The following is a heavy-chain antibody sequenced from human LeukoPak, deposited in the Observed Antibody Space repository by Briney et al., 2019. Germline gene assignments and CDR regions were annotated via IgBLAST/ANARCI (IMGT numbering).Heavy chain of an antibody. Sequence: KSSETLSLTCTVSGGSISSNGYYWGWIRQPPGKGLEWIGSIYYSGSTFYNPSLKSRVTISLDKSRNQFSLKLSSVTAADTAVYYCAREARPLNGYYLISFDPWGQGTLVTVSS. CDR3: AREARPLNGYYLISFDP. D-gene: IGHD4-17*01. CDR2: IYYSGST. J-gene: IGHJ5*02. V-gene: IGHV4-39*07. CDR1: GGSISSNGYY.